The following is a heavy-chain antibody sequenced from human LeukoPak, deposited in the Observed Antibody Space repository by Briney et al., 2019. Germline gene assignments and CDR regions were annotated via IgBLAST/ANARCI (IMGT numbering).Heavy chain of an antibody. V-gene: IGHV4-4*07. D-gene: IGHD4-17*01. CDR2: IYTSGST. Sequence: SETLSLTCTVSGGSISSYYWSWIRQPAGKGLEWIGRIYTSGSTNYNPPLKSRVTMSVDTSKNQFSLKLSSVTAADTAVYYCAITAYDYGVFDYWGQGTLVTVSS. CDR1: GGSISSYY. CDR3: AITAYDYGVFDY. J-gene: IGHJ4*02.